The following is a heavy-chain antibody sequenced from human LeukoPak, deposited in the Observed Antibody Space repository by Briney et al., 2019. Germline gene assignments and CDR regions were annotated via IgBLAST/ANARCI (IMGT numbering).Heavy chain of an antibody. CDR1: GGSISSYY. CDR3: ARAVYSSGFYYYYYMDV. CDR2: IYYSGST. Sequence: PSETLSLTCTVSGGSISSYYWSWIRQPPGKGLEWIGYIYYSGSTNYNPSLKSRVTISVDTSKNQFSLKLSSVTAADTAVYYCARAVYSSGFYYYYYMDVWGKGTTVTISS. D-gene: IGHD3-22*01. J-gene: IGHJ6*03. V-gene: IGHV4-59*01.